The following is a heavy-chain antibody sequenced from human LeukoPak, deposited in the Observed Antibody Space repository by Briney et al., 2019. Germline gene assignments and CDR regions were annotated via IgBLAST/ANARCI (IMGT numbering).Heavy chain of an antibody. CDR3: AKDWAVATYLYYYMDV. Sequence: GGSLRLSCAASGFTVSSYGMHWVRQAPGKGLEWVAVISFDGSNKYYADSVKGRFTISRDNSKNTLYLQMNSLRAEDTAVYYCAKDWAVATYLYYYMDVWGKGTTVTVSS. V-gene: IGHV3-30*18. D-gene: IGHD6-19*01. J-gene: IGHJ6*03. CDR1: GFTVSSYG. CDR2: ISFDGSNK.